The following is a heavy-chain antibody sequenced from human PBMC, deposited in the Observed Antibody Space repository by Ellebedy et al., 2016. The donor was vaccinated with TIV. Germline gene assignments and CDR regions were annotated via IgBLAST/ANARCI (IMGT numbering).Heavy chain of an antibody. Sequence: AASVKVSCKASGGTFSSYAISWVRHAPGQGLEWMGRIIPILGIANYAQKFQGRVTITADKSTSTAYMELSSLRSEDTAVYYCARDRDSSSWYFGGYYYYGMDVWGQGTTVTVSS. CDR3: ARDRDSSSWYFGGYYYYGMDV. V-gene: IGHV1-69*04. D-gene: IGHD6-13*01. CDR1: GGTFSSYA. CDR2: IIPILGIA. J-gene: IGHJ6*02.